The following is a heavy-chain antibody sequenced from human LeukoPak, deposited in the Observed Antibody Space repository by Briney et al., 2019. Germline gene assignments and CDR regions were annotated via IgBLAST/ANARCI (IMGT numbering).Heavy chain of an antibody. CDR1: GGSISSSSYY. Sequence: SETLSLTCTVSGGSISSSSYYWGWIRQPPGKGLEWIGSIYYSGSTYYNPSLKSRVTISVDTSKNQFSLKLSSVTAADTAVYYCARGLRMTYYYDSSARGAFDIWGQGTMVTVSS. V-gene: IGHV4-39*07. CDR3: ARGLRMTYYYDSSARGAFDI. CDR2: IYYSGST. D-gene: IGHD3-22*01. J-gene: IGHJ3*02.